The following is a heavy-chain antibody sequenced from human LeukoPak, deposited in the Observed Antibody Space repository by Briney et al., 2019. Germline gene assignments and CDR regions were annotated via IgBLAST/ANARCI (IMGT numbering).Heavy chain of an antibody. V-gene: IGHV1-46*01. J-gene: IGHJ2*01. CDR1: GYTFTSYY. Sequence: ASVKVSCKAFGYTFTSYYMHWVRQAPGQGLEWIGIINPSGGSTSYAQKFQGRVTMTRDTSTSTVYMELSSLRSEDTAVYYCAKENYGGTDRVYFDLWGRGTLVTVSS. CDR3: AKENYGGTDRVYFDL. CDR2: INPSGGST. D-gene: IGHD4-23*01.